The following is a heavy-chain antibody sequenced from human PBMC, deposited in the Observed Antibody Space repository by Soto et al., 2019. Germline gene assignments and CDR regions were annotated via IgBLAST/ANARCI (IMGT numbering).Heavy chain of an antibody. CDR1: GFTFSSYA. CDR2: ISGSGGST. CDR3: ATTPEYSSSYVYYYFDY. V-gene: IGHV3-23*01. D-gene: IGHD6-6*01. Sequence: EVQLLESGGGLVQPGGSLRLSCAASGFTFSSYAMSWVRQAPGKGLEWVSAISGSGGSTYYADSVKGRFTISRDNSKNTLYLQMNSLRAADTAVYYCATTPEYSSSYVYYYFDYWGQGTLVTVSS. J-gene: IGHJ4*02.